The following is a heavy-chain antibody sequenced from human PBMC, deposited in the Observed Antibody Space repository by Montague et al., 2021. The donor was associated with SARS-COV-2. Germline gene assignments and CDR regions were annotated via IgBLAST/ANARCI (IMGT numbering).Heavy chain of an antibody. CDR3: AGYSYSGTYFGLNDAFDI. V-gene: IGHV6-1*01. D-gene: IGHD1-26*01. J-gene: IGHJ3*02. CDR2: TCYRSEWYF. Sequence: CAIFGDSVSSNNAAWNRIRQSPSRGLEWLGRTCYRSEWYFDYVISLRGRITINPDTSKNQFSLQLDSVTLDDTAVYYCAGYSYSGTYFGLNDAFDIWGQGTLVTVSS. CDR1: GDSVSSNNAA.